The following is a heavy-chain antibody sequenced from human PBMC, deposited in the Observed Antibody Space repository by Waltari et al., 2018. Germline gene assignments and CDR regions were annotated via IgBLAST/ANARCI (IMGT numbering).Heavy chain of an antibody. V-gene: IGHV3-74*01. D-gene: IGHD1-26*01. CDR2: MDSGGSDT. CDR3: ARDLYDTGSGDYPGRDF. CDR1: GFTFSNFW. Sequence: EVQLVESGGVLVHPGGSLRLSCAASGFTFSNFWMHWVRQAPGKGLVWVCRMDSGGSDTSYAGSVKGRFTISRDNTKNTLYLQMNSLRGEDTGVYYCARDLYDTGSGDYPGRDFWGQGTLVTVAS. J-gene: IGHJ4*02.